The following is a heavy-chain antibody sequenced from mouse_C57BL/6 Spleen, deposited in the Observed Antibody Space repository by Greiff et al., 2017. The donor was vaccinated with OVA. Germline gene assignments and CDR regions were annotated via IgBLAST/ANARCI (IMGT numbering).Heavy chain of an antibody. J-gene: IGHJ4*01. Sequence: DVKLVESGAELVKPGASVKLSCTASGFNIKDYYMHWVKQRTEQGLEWIGRIDPEDGETKYAPKFQGKATITADTSSNTAYLQLSSLTSEDTAVYYCARWYYGSNYAMDYWGQGTSVTVSS. CDR1: GFNIKDYY. CDR3: ARWYYGSNYAMDY. V-gene: IGHV14-2*01. D-gene: IGHD1-1*01. CDR2: IDPEDGET.